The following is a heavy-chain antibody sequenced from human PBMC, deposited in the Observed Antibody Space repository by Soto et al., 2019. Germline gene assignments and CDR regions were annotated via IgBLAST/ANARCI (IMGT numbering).Heavy chain of an antibody. V-gene: IGHV4-39*01. CDR3: AGRGVRAAATNGFDP. CDR2: MYHGGTT. Sequence: QLQLQESGPGVVKPSETLSLTCSVSGGSISSGSYYWGWIRQTPGRGLEWIASMYHGGTTYSNPSLKSRVTISVDTSKNQFSLRLTSVTAADAAVYYWAGRGVRAAATNGFDPWGQGTLVTVSA. J-gene: IGHJ5*02. D-gene: IGHD6-13*01. CDR1: GGSISSGSYY.